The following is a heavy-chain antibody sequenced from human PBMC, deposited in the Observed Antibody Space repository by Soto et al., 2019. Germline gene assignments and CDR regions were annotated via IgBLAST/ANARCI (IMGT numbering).Heavy chain of an antibody. CDR2: INAGNGNT. Sequence: ASVKVSCKASGYTFTSYAMYWVRQAPGQRLEWMGWINAGNGNTKYSQRFQGRVTITRDTSASTAYMELSSVTAADTAVYYCASLSGGIVVAPAATSSAFDISGQGTMVTVSS. J-gene: IGHJ3*02. CDR1: GYTFTSYA. CDR3: ASLSGGIVVAPAATSSAFDI. D-gene: IGHD2-2*01. V-gene: IGHV1-3*01.